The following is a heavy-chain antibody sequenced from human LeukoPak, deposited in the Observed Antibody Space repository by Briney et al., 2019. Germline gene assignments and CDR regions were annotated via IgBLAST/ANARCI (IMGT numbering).Heavy chain of an antibody. CDR2: ISSSGSTI. J-gene: IGHJ4*02. CDR1: GFTFSDYY. V-gene: IGHV3-11*04. Sequence: GGSLRLSCAASGFTFSDYYMSWIRQAPGKGLGGVSYISSSGSTIYYADSVKGRFTISRDNAKNSLYLQMNSLRAEDTAVYYCARDPFLGAGDYWGQGTMVTVSS. D-gene: IGHD1-26*01. CDR3: ARDPFLGAGDY.